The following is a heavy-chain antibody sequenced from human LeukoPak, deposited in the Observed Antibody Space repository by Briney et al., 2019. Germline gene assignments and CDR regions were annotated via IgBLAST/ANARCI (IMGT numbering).Heavy chain of an antibody. CDR1: GFTFDDYA. CDR2: ISWNSGSI. D-gene: IGHD1-1*01. Sequence: PGGSLRLSCAASGFTFDDYAMHWVRQAPGKGLEWVSGISWNSGSIGYADPVKGRFTISRDNAKNSLYLQMNSLRAEDTALYYCAKALERRIYYYGMDVWGQGTTVTVSS. CDR3: AKALERRIYYYGMDV. J-gene: IGHJ6*02. V-gene: IGHV3-9*01.